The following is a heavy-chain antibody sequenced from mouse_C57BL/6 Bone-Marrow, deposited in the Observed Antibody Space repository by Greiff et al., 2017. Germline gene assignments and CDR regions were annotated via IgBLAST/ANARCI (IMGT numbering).Heavy chain of an antibody. J-gene: IGHJ1*03. Sequence: VQLQQSGPVLVKPGASVKMSCKASGYTFTDYYMNWVKQSHGKSLEWIGVINPYNGGTSYNQKFKGKATLTVDKSSSTAYMELNSLTSEDSAVYYCARDWERYFDVWGTGTTVTVSS. CDR3: ARDWERYFDV. CDR1: GYTFTDYY. V-gene: IGHV1-19*01. D-gene: IGHD4-1*01. CDR2: INPYNGGT.